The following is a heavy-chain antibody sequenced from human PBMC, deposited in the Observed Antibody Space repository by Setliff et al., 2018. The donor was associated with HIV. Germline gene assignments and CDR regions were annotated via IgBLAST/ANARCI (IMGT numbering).Heavy chain of an antibody. CDR3: ARESGGSYDSSGHYHEGDGFDI. J-gene: IGHJ3*02. V-gene: IGHV1-18*01. Sequence: ASVKVSCKASGSTFIDYGISWVRQAPGQGLEWMGWVSAYNGNTNFAQNFKGRVTLTTDSSTTTAYMDLRSLRSDDRAVYYCARESGGSYDSSGHYHEGDGFDIWGQGTMVTVSS. D-gene: IGHD3-22*01. CDR2: VSAYNGNT. CDR1: GSTFIDYG.